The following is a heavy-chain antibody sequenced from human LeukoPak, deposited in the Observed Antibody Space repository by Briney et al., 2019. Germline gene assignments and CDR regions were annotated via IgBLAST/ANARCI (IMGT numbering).Heavy chain of an antibody. Sequence: SETLSLTCTVSGGSISSSSYYWGWIRQPPGKGLEWIGSIYYSGSTYYNPSLKSRVTISVDTSKNQFSLKLSSVTAADTAVYYCARGPRSYYYGSGRMEYYFDYWGQGTLVTVSS. V-gene: IGHV4-39*01. CDR2: IYYSGST. D-gene: IGHD3-10*01. CDR1: GGSISSSSYY. CDR3: ARGPRSYYYGSGRMEYYFDY. J-gene: IGHJ4*02.